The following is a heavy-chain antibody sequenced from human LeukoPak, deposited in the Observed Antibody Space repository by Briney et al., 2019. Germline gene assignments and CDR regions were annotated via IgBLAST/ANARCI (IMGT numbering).Heavy chain of an antibody. D-gene: IGHD2-15*01. J-gene: IGHJ4*02. CDR3: TRDTGCSGGTCFSFYDS. CDR2: IKQDGSDK. CDR1: GFTFNNYG. Sequence: GGSLRLSCAASGFTFNNYGMNWVRQAPGKGLEWVANIKQDGSDKYYVDSVKGRFTISRDNAKNSLYLQMNSLRAEDTAVYYCTRDTGCSGGTCFSFYDSWGQGTLVTVSS. V-gene: IGHV3-7*01.